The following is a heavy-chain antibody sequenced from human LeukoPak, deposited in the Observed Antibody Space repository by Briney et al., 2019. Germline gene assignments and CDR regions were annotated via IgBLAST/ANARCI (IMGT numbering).Heavy chain of an antibody. CDR2: IHHDGRT. J-gene: IGHJ3*01. D-gene: IGHD4-17*01. V-gene: IGHV4-34*01. CDR1: GGSFSGYY. CDR3: ARDVVPRDYGDTLNAYDL. Sequence: SETLSLTCAVSGGSFSGYYWSWIRQSPGKGLEWMGDIHHDGRTKYKSSFKSRITILLVSSKNEVSLRLSPVTPADTALYFCARDVVPRDYGDTLNAYDLWGQGTMVTVS.